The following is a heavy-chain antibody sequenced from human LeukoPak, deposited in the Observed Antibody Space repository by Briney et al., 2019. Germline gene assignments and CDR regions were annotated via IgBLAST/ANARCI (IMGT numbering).Heavy chain of an antibody. D-gene: IGHD6-19*01. CDR3: ARDGYSSGLDY. CDR1: GGSISSYY. CDR2: IYYSGST. V-gene: IGHV4-59*01. J-gene: IGHJ4*02. Sequence: SETLSLTCTVSGGSISSYYWSWIRQPPGKGLEWIGYIYYSGSTNYNPSLKSRVTISVDTPKNQFSLKLSSVTAADTAVYYCARDGYSSGLDYWGQGTLVTVSS.